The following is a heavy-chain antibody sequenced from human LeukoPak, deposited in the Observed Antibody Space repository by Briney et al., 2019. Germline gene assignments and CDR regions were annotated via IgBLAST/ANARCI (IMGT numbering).Heavy chain of an antibody. Sequence: NPSQTLSLTCAVSGGSISSGGYSWSWIRQPPGKGLEWIGYIYHSGSTYYNPSLKSRVTISVDTSKNQFSLKLSSVTAADTAEYYCAREPPGYGSLYDDWGQGTLVTVSS. V-gene: IGHV4-30-2*01. CDR2: IYHSGST. CDR1: GGSISSGGYS. CDR3: AREPPGYGSLYDD. D-gene: IGHD3-10*01. J-gene: IGHJ4*02.